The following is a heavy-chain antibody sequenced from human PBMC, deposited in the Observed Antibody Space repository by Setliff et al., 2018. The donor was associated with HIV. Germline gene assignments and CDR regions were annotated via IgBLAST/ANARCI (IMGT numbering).Heavy chain of an antibody. Sequence: ASVKVSCKASGYTFTGYYMHWVRQAPGQGLEWMGGIIPIFGTANYAQKFQGRVTITTDESTSTAYMELSSVTAADTAVYYCANLGDYGSGSHPSRTTYYWGQGTLVTVSS. CDR3: ANLGDYGSGSHPSRTTYY. J-gene: IGHJ4*02. D-gene: IGHD3-10*01. CDR2: IIPIFGTA. V-gene: IGHV1-69*05. CDR1: GYTFTGYY.